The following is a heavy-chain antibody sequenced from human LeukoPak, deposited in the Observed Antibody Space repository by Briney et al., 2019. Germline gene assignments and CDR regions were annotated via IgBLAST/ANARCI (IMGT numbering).Heavy chain of an antibody. CDR2: IYRSGST. Sequence: PSETLSLTCAVSGGSISSSNWWSWVRQPPGKGLEWIGEIYRSGSTNYNPSLKSRVTISVDKSKNQFSLKLSSVTAADTAVYYCARFSPRAMGNYLDFWGQGTLVTVSS. CDR3: ARFSPRAMGNYLDF. CDR1: GGSISSSNW. J-gene: IGHJ4*02. V-gene: IGHV4-4*02. D-gene: IGHD7-27*01.